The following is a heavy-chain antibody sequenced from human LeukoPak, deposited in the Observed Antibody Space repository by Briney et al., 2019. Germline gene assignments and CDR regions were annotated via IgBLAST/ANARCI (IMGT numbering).Heavy chain of an antibody. CDR2: VNSDGSST. CDR1: GFTFSSYW. V-gene: IGHV3-74*01. J-gene: IGHJ4*02. CDR3: ARGRNNFRY. Sequence: GGSLRLSCAASGFTFSSYWMHWVRQAPGNGLVWVSHVNSDGSSTTYADSVKGRFTISRDNAKNSMDLQMNSLRAEDTAVYYCARGRNNFRYWGQGTLVTVSS. D-gene: IGHD1-20*01.